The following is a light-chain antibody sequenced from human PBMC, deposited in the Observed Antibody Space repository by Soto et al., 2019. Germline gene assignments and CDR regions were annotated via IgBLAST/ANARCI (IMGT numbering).Light chain of an antibody. CDR3: EAWDDSLNGPV. J-gene: IGLJ3*02. V-gene: IGLV1-44*01. CDR2: ANN. CDR1: TSDIGSNT. Sequence: QSVLAQPPSASGTPGQKITISCSGSTSDIGSNTVNWYQQVPGTAPKLLIYANNQRPSGVPDRFSGSKSGTSASLAISGLQSEDGADYYCEAWDDSLNGPVFGGGTKVTVL.